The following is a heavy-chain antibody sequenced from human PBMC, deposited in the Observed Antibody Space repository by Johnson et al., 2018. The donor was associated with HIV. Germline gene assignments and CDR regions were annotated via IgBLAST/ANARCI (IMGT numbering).Heavy chain of an antibody. D-gene: IGHD2-2*01. J-gene: IGHJ3*02. CDR3: ARNGLIPAAKGVAFDI. Sequence: VQLVESGGGLIQPGGSLRLSCAASGFTVSSNYMSWVRQAPGKGLEWVSVIYSGGSTYYADSVKGRFTISRDNSKNSLYLQMNSLRAEDTAVYYCARNGLIPAAKGVAFDIWGQGTTVTVYS. CDR2: IYSGGST. V-gene: IGHV3-53*01. CDR1: GFTVSSNY.